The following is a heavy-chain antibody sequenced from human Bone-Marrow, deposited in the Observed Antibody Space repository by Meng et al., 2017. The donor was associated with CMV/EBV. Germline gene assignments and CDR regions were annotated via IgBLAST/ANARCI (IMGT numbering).Heavy chain of an antibody. CDR2: ISDNGGTT. V-gene: IGHV3-23*01. Sequence: GESLKISCAASGFTFSSYPMHWVRQAPGKGLEWVSTISDNGGTTNYVDSVRGRFTISRDNSNNTLYLQMSRLRPDDTAVYYCARGYWRNGYPNWGQGTLVTVSS. J-gene: IGHJ4*02. CDR3: ARGYWRNGYPN. D-gene: IGHD5-18*01. CDR1: GFTFSSYP.